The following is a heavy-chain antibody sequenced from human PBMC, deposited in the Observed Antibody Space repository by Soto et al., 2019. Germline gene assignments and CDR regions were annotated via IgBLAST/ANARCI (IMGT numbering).Heavy chain of an antibody. CDR2: SSATGAGT. D-gene: IGHD1-7*01. J-gene: IGHJ4*02. V-gene: IGHV3-23*01. CDR3: AKDRRAGGNYGFYSDF. CDR1: GFTFSSYG. Sequence: EVQLLESVGGLVQPGGSLRLSCAASGFTFSSYGMTGVRQAPGKGLEWVSFSSATGAGTYYADSVKGRFTISRGNSKNTLYLQMTSLRADDTAVYYCAKDRRAGGNYGFYSDFWGQGALVIVSS.